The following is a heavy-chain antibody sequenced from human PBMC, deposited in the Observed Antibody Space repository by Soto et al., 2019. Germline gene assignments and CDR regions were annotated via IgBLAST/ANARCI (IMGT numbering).Heavy chain of an antibody. D-gene: IGHD3-9*01. CDR3: AKATNDWTYHFDY. J-gene: IGHJ4*02. CDR2: VSGVGNAT. CDR1: GLTFAGFA. V-gene: IGHV3-23*01. Sequence: EVQLLESGGDLVQPGGSLRLSCAPLGLTFAGFAMTGFPQAPGKGLEWVSAVSGVGNATTYADSVKGRFTISRDNSKNTLYLQINSLRPEDTAVYYCAKATNDWTYHFDYWGQGTPVTVSS.